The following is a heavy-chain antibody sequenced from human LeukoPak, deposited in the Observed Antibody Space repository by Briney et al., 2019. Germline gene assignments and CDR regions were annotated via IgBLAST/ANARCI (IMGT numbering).Heavy chain of an antibody. D-gene: IGHD5-18*01. J-gene: IGHJ1*01. CDR2: ISGSGGST. CDR1: GFTFNSYA. V-gene: IGHV3-23*01. Sequence: GGSLRLSCAASGFTFNSYAMSWVRQAPGKGLEWVSDISGSGGSTYYADSVKGRFTISRDNSKNTLYLQMNSLRAEDTAVYYCAKESGYTYGYFQHWGQGTLVTVSS. CDR3: AKESGYTYGYFQH.